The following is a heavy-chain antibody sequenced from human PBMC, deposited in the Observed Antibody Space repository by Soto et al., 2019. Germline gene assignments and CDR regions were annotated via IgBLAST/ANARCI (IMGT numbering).Heavy chain of an antibody. CDR1: GFSLTKYA. D-gene: IGHD2-15*01. CDR2: ITGSGETT. Sequence: EVQLLESGGGLVQPGGSLRLSCAASGFSLTKYALKWVRQAPGKGLEWVSTITGSGETTYYADSVKGRFTISRDTSKNTLFLQMDSLRPEDTALYHCAKDDTAPGGSYGMDVWGQGTTVIVSS. CDR3: AKDDTAPGGSYGMDV. J-gene: IGHJ6*02. V-gene: IGHV3-23*01.